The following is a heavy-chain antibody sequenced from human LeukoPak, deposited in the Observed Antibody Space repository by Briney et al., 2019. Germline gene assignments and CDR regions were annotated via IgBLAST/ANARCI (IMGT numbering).Heavy chain of an antibody. CDR3: ARGPRAAADDY. CDR1: GGTFSSYA. D-gene: IGHD6-13*01. V-gene: IGHV1-69*05. J-gene: IGHJ4*02. Sequence: GASVKVSCKASGGTFSSYAISWVRQAPGQGLEWMGGIIPIFGTANYAQKFQGRVTITTDESTSTAYMELSSLRSEDTGIYYCARGPRAAADDYWGQGTLVTVSS. CDR2: IIPIFGTA.